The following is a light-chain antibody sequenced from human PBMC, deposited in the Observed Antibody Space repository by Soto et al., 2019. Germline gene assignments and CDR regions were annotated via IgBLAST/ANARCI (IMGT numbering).Light chain of an antibody. J-gene: IGKJ1*01. Sequence: ETVLTQSPGTLSLSPGERATLSCRASQGVASNYLAWYQQKPGRAHRLLIYDAYNRATGIPARFSGSGSGTDFTLTIRSLEPEDFAVYYCKQRSNWPPTFGQGTKVDIK. CDR2: DAY. CDR3: KQRSNWPPT. V-gene: IGKV3-11*01. CDR1: QGVASNY.